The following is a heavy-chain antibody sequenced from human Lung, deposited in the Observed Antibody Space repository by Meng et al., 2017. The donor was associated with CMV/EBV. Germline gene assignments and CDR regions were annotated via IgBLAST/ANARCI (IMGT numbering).Heavy chain of an antibody. V-gene: IGHV1-2*02. CDR2: INPNSGDT. Sequence: ASVXVSXKASGYTFSGYYMHWVRQAPGQGLEWMGWINPNSGDTNYPQKFQGRVTMTMDTSISTAHMELSRLRSDDTAMYYCARGPIIMIEVAPYGMDVWGQETXVTV. CDR1: GYTFSGYY. D-gene: IGHD3-22*01. CDR3: ARGPIIMIEVAPYGMDV. J-gene: IGHJ6*02.